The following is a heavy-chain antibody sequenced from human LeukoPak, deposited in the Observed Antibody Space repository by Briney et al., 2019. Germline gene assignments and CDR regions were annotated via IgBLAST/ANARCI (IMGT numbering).Heavy chain of an antibody. J-gene: IGHJ5*02. V-gene: IGHV1-8*01. D-gene: IGHD6-25*01. CDR1: GYTFTSYD. CDR2: MNPNSGNT. CDR3: ARGRPKVYSSANWFDP. Sequence: ASVKVSCKASGYTFTSYDINWVRQATGQGRDWMGWMNPNSGNTGYAQKFQGRVTMTRNTSISTAYMELSSLRSEDTAVYYCARGRPKVYSSANWFDPWGQGTLVTVSS.